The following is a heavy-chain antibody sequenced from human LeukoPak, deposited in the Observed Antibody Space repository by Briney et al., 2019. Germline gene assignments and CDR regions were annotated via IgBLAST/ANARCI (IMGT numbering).Heavy chain of an antibody. Sequence: SETLSLTCTVSGGSISSSSYYWGWIRQPPGKGLEWIGSIYYSGSTYYNPSLKSRVTISVDTSKNQFSLKLSSVTAADTAVYYCARVAGGTATPYGMDVWGQGTTVTVSS. V-gene: IGHV4-39*07. CDR3: ARVAGGTATPYGMDV. CDR2: IYYSGST. D-gene: IGHD5-18*01. CDR1: GGSISSSSYY. J-gene: IGHJ6*02.